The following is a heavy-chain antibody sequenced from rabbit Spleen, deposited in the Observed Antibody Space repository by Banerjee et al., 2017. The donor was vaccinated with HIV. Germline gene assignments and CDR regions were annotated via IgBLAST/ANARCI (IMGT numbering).Heavy chain of an antibody. Sequence: QEQLEESGGDLVKPGGTLTLTCTASGFSLSSYVMTWVRQAPGKGLEWIACINAVTGKAVYASWAKGRFTFSKTSSTTVTLQMTSLTVADTATYFCARDTGTSFSTYGMDLWGPGTLVTVS. J-gene: IGHJ6*01. D-gene: IGHD8-1*01. CDR2: INAVTGKA. V-gene: IGHV1S45*01. CDR1: GFSLSSYV. CDR3: ARDTGTSFSTYGMDL.